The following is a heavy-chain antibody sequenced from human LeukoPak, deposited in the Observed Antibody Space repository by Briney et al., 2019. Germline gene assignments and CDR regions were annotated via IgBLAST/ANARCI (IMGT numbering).Heavy chain of an antibody. D-gene: IGHD3-10*01. CDR2: IHRGGNT. V-gene: IGHV3-66*01. Sequence: GGSLRLSCAASGFTVRGNYMSWVRQAPGKGLEWLSVIHRGGNTYYADSVKGRFTISRDSSKNTVFLQMDSLRAEDTAVYYCARDPGYGLGVDYGDYWGQGTLVTVSS. CDR3: ARDPGYGLGVDYGDY. CDR1: GFTVRGNY. J-gene: IGHJ4*02.